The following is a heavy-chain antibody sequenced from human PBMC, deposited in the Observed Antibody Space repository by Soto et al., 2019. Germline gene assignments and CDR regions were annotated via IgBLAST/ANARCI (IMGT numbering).Heavy chain of an antibody. CDR2: INHSGST. D-gene: IGHD2-2*01. J-gene: IGHJ6*02. CDR1: GGSFSGYY. CDR3: ARGELDIVVVPAAHYYYCYGMDV. V-gene: IGHV4-34*01. Sequence: SETLSLTCAVYGGSFSGYYWSWIRQPPGKGLEWIGEINHSGSTNYNPSLKSRVTISVDTSKNQFSLKLSSVTAADTAVYYCARGELDIVVVPAAHYYYCYGMDVWGQGTTVTVSS.